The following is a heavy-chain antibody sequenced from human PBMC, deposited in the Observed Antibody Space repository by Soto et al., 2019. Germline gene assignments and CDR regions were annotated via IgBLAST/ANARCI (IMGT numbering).Heavy chain of an antibody. Sequence: QVQLVESGGGLVKPGGSLRLSCAASGFTFSDYYMSWIRQAPGKGLEWVSYISSSSSYTNYADSVKGRFTISRDNAKNSLYLQMNSLRAEDTAVYYCASNTYSRNAFDIRGQGTMVTVSS. CDR3: ASNTYSRNAFDI. V-gene: IGHV3-11*05. J-gene: IGHJ3*02. CDR2: ISSSSSYT. CDR1: GFTFSDYY. D-gene: IGHD6-13*01.